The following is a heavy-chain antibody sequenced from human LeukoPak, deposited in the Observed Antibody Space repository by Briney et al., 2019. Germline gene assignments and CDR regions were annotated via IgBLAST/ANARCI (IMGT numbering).Heavy chain of an antibody. CDR2: VSGNGGGT. V-gene: IGHV3-23*01. J-gene: IGHJ4*02. CDR3: AKHLTSVTTNFEY. D-gene: IGHD4-17*01. Sequence: GGSLRLSCAASGFTFDHYTMHWVRQAPGKGLEWVSSVSGNGGGTYYADSVKGHSTISRDNSKNTLYLQMNSLRAEDTAVYYCAKHLTSVTTNFEYWGQGTLVTISS. CDR1: GFTFDHYT.